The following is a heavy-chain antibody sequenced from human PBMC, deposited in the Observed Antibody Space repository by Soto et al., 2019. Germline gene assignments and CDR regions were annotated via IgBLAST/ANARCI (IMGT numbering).Heavy chain of an antibody. J-gene: IGHJ5*02. D-gene: IGHD4-17*01. Sequence: QVQLQESGPGLVKPSQTLSLTCTVSGGSISSGDYYWSWIRQPPGKGLEWIGYIYYSGSTYYNPSLKSRVPRSVDTSKNQFSLKLSSVTAADTAVYYCARTFNSRGTVTLFDPWGQGTLVTVSS. CDR3: ARTFNSRGTVTLFDP. V-gene: IGHV4-30-4*01. CDR2: IYYSGST. CDR1: GGSISSGDYY.